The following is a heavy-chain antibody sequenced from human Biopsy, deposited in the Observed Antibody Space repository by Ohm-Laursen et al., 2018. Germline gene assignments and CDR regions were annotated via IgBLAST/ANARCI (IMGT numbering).Heavy chain of an antibody. Sequence: SETLSLTCTVSGVSINGGRYYWNWIRHHPGKGLEWIGNIFYSANTYYNPSLKSRATISVDTSKNQFSLKLSSVTAADTAVYYCARLGSGDYFPTFFDFWGQGALVTVSS. V-gene: IGHV4-31*03. D-gene: IGHD5-12*01. J-gene: IGHJ4*02. CDR2: IFYSANT. CDR1: GVSINGGRYY. CDR3: ARLGSGDYFPTFFDF.